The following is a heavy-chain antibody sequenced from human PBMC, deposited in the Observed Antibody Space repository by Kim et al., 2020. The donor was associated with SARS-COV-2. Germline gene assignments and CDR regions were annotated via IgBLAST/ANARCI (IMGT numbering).Heavy chain of an antibody. D-gene: IGHD6-13*01. CDR1: GFTVSSNY. Sequence: GGSLRLSCAASGFTVSSNYMSWVRQAPGKGLEWVSVIYSGGSTYYADSVKGRFTISRDNSKNTLYLQMNSLRAEDTAVYYCARDPPSSSWFRGGMDVWGQGTTVTVSS. CDR2: IYSGGST. CDR3: ARDPPSSSWFRGGMDV. J-gene: IGHJ6*02. V-gene: IGHV3-53*01.